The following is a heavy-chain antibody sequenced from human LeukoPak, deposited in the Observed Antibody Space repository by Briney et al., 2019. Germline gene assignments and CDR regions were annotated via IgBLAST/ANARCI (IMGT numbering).Heavy chain of an antibody. CDR2: IYYSGST. CDR3: ARGLDDYYYGMDV. Sequence: SETLSLTCTVSGGSISSYYWSWIRQPPGKGLEWIGYIYYSGSTRYNPSLKSRISISVDRSKSHFSLRLKSVTAADTAVYYCARGLDDYYYGMDVWGQGTTVSVSS. CDR1: GGSISSYY. V-gene: IGHV4-59*01. J-gene: IGHJ6*02.